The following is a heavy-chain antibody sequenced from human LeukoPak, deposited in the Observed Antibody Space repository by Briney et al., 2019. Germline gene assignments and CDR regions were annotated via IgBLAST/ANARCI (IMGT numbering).Heavy chain of an antibody. CDR3: ARQYSYGALLDY. D-gene: IGHD5-18*01. CDR1: GGSISSGSYY. Sequence: SQTLSLTCTVSGGSISSGSYYWSWIRQPAGKGLEWIGRIYTSGSTNYNPSLKSRVTISVDTSKNQSSLKLSSVTAADTAVYYCARQYSYGALLDYWGQGTLVTVSS. J-gene: IGHJ4*02. V-gene: IGHV4-61*02. CDR2: IYTSGST.